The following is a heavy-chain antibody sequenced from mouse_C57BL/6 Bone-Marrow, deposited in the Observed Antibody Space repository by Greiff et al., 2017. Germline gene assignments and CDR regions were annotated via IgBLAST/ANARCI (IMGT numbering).Heavy chain of an antibody. J-gene: IGHJ4*01. CDR2: INPNNGGT. V-gene: IGHV1-26*01. Sequence: VQLQQSGPELVKPGASVKISCKASGYTFTDYYMNWVKQSHGKSLEWIGDINPNNGGTSYNQKFKGKATLTVDKSSNTAYMELRSLTSEDSAVYYCASPLYFYYAMDYWGQGTSVTVSS. CDR1: GYTFTDYY. CDR3: ASPLYFYYAMDY.